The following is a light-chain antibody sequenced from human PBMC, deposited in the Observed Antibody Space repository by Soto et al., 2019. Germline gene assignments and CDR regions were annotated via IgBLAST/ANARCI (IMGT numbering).Light chain of an antibody. V-gene: IGKV3D-20*02. CDR3: QQRSNWPPGVT. Sequence: EIVLTQSPGTLSLSPGERATLSCRASQSIRSNYVAWYQQKPGQGPRLLIYGASSRATGIPDRFSGSGSGTEFTLTISSLQSEDFAVYHCQQRSNWPPGVTFGQGTRLENK. CDR2: GAS. J-gene: IGKJ5*01. CDR1: QSIRSNY.